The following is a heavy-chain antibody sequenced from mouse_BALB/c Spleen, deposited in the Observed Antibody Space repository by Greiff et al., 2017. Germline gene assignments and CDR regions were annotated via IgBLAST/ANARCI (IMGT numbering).Heavy chain of an antibody. V-gene: IGHV1-87*01. J-gene: IGHJ4*01. CDR2: IYPGDGDT. D-gene: IGHD3-3*01. Sequence: VQLQQSGAELARPGASVKLSCKASGYTFTSYWMQWVKQRPGQGLEWIGAIYPGDGDTRYTQKFKGKATLTADKSSSTAYMQLSSLASEDSAVYYCAREGSMDYWGQGTSVTVSS. CDR3: AREGSMDY. CDR1: GYTFTSYW.